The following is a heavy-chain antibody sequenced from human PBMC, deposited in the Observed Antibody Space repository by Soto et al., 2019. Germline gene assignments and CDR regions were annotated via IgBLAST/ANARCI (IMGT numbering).Heavy chain of an antibody. V-gene: IGHV4-34*01. J-gene: IGHJ6*03. CDR1: GGSFSGYQ. Sequence: QVQLQQWGAGLLKPSETLSLTCAVYGGSFSGYQWSWIRQTPGKGLEWIGEINDSGNINYNPSLKGRVTISLDPPKKQISLKLSSVAAADSAVYYCARGVILWFGELSRRGGYHYYMDVWGKGTTVTVSS. CDR3: ARGVILWFGELSRRGGYHYYMDV. D-gene: IGHD3-10*01. CDR2: INDSGNI.